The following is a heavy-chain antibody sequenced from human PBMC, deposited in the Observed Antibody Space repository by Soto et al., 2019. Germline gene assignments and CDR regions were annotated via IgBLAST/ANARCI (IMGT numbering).Heavy chain of an antibody. Sequence: EVQLLESGGGLVQPGGSLRLSCAASGFTFSSYVMSWVRQAPGKGLEWVSGISGSGDNTYYADSVKGRFTISRDNSKNTLFLQMNSLRAEDTALYFCAKEMWDYYDSSGSGFDTWGQGTLVTVSS. CDR3: AKEMWDYYDSSGSGFDT. V-gene: IGHV3-23*01. CDR2: ISGSGDNT. CDR1: GFTFSSYV. J-gene: IGHJ5*02. D-gene: IGHD3-22*01.